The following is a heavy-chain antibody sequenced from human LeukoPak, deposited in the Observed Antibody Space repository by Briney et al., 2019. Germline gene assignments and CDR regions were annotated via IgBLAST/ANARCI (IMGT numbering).Heavy chain of an antibody. V-gene: IGHV1-2*02. Sequence: GASVKVSCKASGYSFIGYYMHWVRQAPGQGLEWMGWINPNSGGTTYVQKFQGRVTMTRDTSISTAYMELSRLRSDDTAVYYCAIGIIPYDAFDIWGQGTMVTVSS. CDR2: INPNSGGT. CDR1: GYSFIGYY. D-gene: IGHD3-16*02. J-gene: IGHJ3*02. CDR3: AIGIIPYDAFDI.